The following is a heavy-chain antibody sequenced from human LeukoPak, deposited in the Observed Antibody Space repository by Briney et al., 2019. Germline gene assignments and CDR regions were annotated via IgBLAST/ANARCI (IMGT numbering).Heavy chain of an antibody. J-gene: IGHJ4*02. D-gene: IGHD4-23*01. CDR1: GATFSSCA. Sequence: SENVSCKASGATFSSCAISWGRLRHGQGLELVGRMILCLGIANYAQKFQGRVTITADKSTSTAYMELSSLRSEDTAVYYCASGTTVVTALDYWGQGTLVTVSS. CDR3: ASGTTVVTALDY. V-gene: IGHV1-69*04. CDR2: MILCLGIA.